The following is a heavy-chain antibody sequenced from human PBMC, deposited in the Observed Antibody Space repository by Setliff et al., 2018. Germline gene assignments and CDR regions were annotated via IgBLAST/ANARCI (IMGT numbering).Heavy chain of an antibody. J-gene: IGHJ4*02. V-gene: IGHV4-30-4*08. CDR3: ARGHDSNGYYPDY. CDR2: IYYTGST. Sequence: SETLSLTCFVSGDSVSSGNYFWSWIRQPPGKGLEWIGYIYYTGSTYYNPSLKSRVTMSVDTSKNQFSLRLYSVTAADTAVFYCARGHDSNGYYPDYWGQGALVTVSS. D-gene: IGHD3-22*01. CDR1: GDSVSSGNYF.